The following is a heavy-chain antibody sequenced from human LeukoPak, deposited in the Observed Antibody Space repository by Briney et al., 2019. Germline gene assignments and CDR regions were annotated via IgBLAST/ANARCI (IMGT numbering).Heavy chain of an antibody. D-gene: IGHD6-19*01. Sequence: SGPTLVNPTQTLTLTCTFSRFSLSTSGVGVGWIRQPPGKALEWLALIYWDDDKRYSPSLKSRLTITKDTSKNQVVLTMTNMDPVDTATYYCAHIRCPYYSSGCRANSGFDYWGQGTLVTVSS. CDR3: AHIRCPYYSSGCRANSGFDY. CDR1: RFSLSTSGVG. V-gene: IGHV2-5*02. CDR2: IYWDDDK. J-gene: IGHJ4*02.